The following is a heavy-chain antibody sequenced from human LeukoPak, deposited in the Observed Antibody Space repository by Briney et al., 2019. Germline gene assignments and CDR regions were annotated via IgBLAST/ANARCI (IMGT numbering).Heavy chain of an antibody. CDR3: ARGYSSSWFSYYYYYMDV. Sequence: KSGGSLRLSCAASAFTFSDYSMNWVRQAPGKGLEWVAYISSGSTYIYYADSVKGRFTISRDNARRSMYLQMNSLRAEDTAVYYCARGYSSSWFSYYYYYMDVWGKGTTVTVSS. D-gene: IGHD6-13*01. V-gene: IGHV3-21*01. J-gene: IGHJ6*03. CDR2: ISSGSTYI. CDR1: AFTFSDYS.